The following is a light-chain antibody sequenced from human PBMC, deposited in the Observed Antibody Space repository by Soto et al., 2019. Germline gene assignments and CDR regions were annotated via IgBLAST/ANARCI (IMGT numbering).Light chain of an antibody. V-gene: IGKV3-20*01. CDR3: QQYGSSPWT. J-gene: IGKJ1*01. CDR2: GAS. CDR1: QSVSSSY. Sequence: EIVLTQSPCTLSLSPGERATLSCRSSQSVSSSYLAWYQQKPGQAPGVLSYGASSRATGIPDRFSGSGSGTDFTLTISRLEPEDFAVYYCQQYGSSPWTFGQGTKVDIK.